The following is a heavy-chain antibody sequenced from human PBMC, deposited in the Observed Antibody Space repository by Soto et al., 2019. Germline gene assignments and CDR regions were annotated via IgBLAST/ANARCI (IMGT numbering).Heavy chain of an antibody. CDR3: ANDKTMAGSGWSEFDY. CDR2: ISGSGGST. Sequence: EVQLLECGGGLVQPGGSLRLSCAASGFTFSSYAMSWVRQAPGKGLEWVSAISGSGGSTYYADSVKGRFTISRDNSKNTLYLQMNSLRAEDTAVYYCANDKTMAGSGWSEFDYWGQGTLVTVSS. D-gene: IGHD6-19*01. CDR1: GFTFSSYA. J-gene: IGHJ4*02. V-gene: IGHV3-23*01.